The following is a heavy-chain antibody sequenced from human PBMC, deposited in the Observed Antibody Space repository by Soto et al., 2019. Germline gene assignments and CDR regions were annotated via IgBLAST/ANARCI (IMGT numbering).Heavy chain of an antibody. CDR3: AKLYSSSPYGYFDY. D-gene: IGHD6-13*01. Sequence: GGSLRLSCAASGFTFSSYAMSWVRQAPGKGLEWVSAISGSGGSTYYADSVKGRFTISRDNSKNTLYLQMNSLRVEDTAVYYCAKLYSSSPYGYFDYWGQGTLVTVSS. V-gene: IGHV3-23*01. CDR2: ISGSGGST. J-gene: IGHJ4*02. CDR1: GFTFSSYA.